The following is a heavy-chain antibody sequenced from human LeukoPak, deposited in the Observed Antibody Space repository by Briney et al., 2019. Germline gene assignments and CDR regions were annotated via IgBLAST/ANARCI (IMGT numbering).Heavy chain of an antibody. Sequence: PSETLSLTCTVSGGSINNYYRSWIRQPAGKGLEWIGPIYTTGSTNYNPSLKSRITMSVDTSKNQFSLKLSSVTAADTAVYYCARSGSYSGPYVYWGQGTVVTVSA. D-gene: IGHD1-26*01. J-gene: IGHJ4*02. CDR1: GGSINNYY. CDR3: ARSGSYSGPYVY. CDR2: IYTTGST. V-gene: IGHV4-4*07.